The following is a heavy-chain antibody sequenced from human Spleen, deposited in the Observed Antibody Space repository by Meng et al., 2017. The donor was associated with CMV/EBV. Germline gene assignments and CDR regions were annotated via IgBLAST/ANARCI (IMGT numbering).Heavy chain of an antibody. D-gene: IGHD3-9*01. Sequence: ASVKVSCKASGYTFTDYYMHWVRQAPGQGLEWMGWINPNSGGTNYAQKFQGRVTMTRDTSISTAYMELSSLRSDDTAVYYCGRDYFETRLEVLGYNWFDPWGQGTLVTVSS. CDR2: INPNSGGT. J-gene: IGHJ5*02. V-gene: IGHV1-2*02. CDR1: GYTFTDYY. CDR3: GRDYFETRLEVLGYNWFDP.